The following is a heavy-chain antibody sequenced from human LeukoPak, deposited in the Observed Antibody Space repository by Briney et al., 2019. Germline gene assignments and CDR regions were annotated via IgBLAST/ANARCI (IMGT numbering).Heavy chain of an antibody. CDR1: GFALSSHW. CDR2: IKQDGSEK. J-gene: IGHJ4*02. V-gene: IGHV3-7*01. D-gene: IGHD6-19*01. CDR3: ARTGSGWYDY. Sequence: GGSLRLSCAASGFALSSHWMTWVRQAPGKGLEWVANIKQDGSEKYYVDSVKGRFTISRDNAKNSLYLQMNSLRAEDTAVYYCARTGSGWYDYWGQGTLVTVSS.